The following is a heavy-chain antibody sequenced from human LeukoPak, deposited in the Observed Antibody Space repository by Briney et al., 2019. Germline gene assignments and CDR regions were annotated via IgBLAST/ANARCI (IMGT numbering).Heavy chain of an antibody. CDR3: ARATYYDFWSGYYPFDY. V-gene: IGHV3-48*02. CDR1: GFTFSSYS. Sequence: PGGSLRLSCAASGFTFSSYSMNWVRQAPGKGLEWVSYISSSSSTIYYADSVKGRFTISRDNAKNSLYLQMNSLRDEDTAVYYCARATYYDFWSGYYPFDYWGQGTLVTVSS. CDR2: ISSSSSTI. J-gene: IGHJ4*02. D-gene: IGHD3-3*01.